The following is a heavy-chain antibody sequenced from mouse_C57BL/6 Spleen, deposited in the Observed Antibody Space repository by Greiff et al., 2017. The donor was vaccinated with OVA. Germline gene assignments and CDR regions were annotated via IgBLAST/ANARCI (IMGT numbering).Heavy chain of an antibody. V-gene: IGHV1-80*01. Sequence: VQLVESGAELVKPGASVKISCKASGYAFSSYWMNWVKQRPGKGLEWIGQIYPGDGGTNYNGKFKGKATLTADKSSSTAYMQLSSLTSADSAVYLCASSYDFHWYFDDWGKGTTVTVSS. J-gene: IGHJ1*03. CDR3: ASSYDFHWYFDD. D-gene: IGHD2-4*01. CDR2: IYPGDGGT. CDR1: GYAFSSYW.